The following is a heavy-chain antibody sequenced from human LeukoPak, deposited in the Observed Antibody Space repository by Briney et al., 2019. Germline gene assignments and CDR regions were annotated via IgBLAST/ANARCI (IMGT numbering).Heavy chain of an antibody. D-gene: IGHD6-13*01. Sequence: GGSLRLSCAASGFTFSTYSVHWVRQAPGKGLEWVSYIDSTGTIVYYADSVKGRFTISRDNSKNTLYLQMNSLRAEDTAVYYCAKHPVYSSSWYVDYWGQGTLVTVSS. CDR2: IDSTGTIV. J-gene: IGHJ4*02. CDR1: GFTFSTYS. V-gene: IGHV3-23*05. CDR3: AKHPVYSSSWYVDY.